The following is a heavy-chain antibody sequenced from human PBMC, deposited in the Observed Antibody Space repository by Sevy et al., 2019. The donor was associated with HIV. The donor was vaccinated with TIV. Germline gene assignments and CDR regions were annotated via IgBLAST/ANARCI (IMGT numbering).Heavy chain of an antibody. D-gene: IGHD3-22*01. CDR2: ISYDGSNK. Sequence: GGSLRLSCAASGFTFSSYAMHWVRQAPGKGLEWVAVISYDGSNKYYAHSVKGRFTISRDNSKNTLYLQMNSLRAEDTAVYYCARSPPLLDSSGYYYYYYGMDVWGQGTTVTVSS. V-gene: IGHV3-30-3*01. CDR3: ARSPPLLDSSGYYYYYYGMDV. CDR1: GFTFSSYA. J-gene: IGHJ6*02.